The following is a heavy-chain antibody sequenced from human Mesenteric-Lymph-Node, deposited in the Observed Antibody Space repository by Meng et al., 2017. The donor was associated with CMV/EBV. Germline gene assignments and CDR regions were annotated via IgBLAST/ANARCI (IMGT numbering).Heavy chain of an antibody. CDR3: ARDYSSSWYDY. J-gene: IGHJ4*02. CDR2: INTYNADT. Sequence: ACKASGYTFTSDGVRWVRQDPGQGLEWMGWINTYNADTNYAPNLQGRVTMTTDTSTSTVYLELRSLRSDDTAVYYCARDYSSSWYDYWGQGTLVTVSS. V-gene: IGHV1-18*04. D-gene: IGHD6-13*01. CDR1: GYTFTSDG.